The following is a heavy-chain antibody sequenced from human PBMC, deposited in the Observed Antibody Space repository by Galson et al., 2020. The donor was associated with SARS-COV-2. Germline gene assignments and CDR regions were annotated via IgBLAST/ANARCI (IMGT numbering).Heavy chain of an antibody. Sequence: SETLSLTCTVSGGSISDYYWSWIRRPPGKGLEWMGRIYSSGSTNYNPSLKSQVTMSVDTSKNHFSLRLTSVTAGDTAVYYWARDGVQQVLFDYFYYGMDVWGQGTTVTVSS. D-gene: IGHD2-2*01. J-gene: IGHJ6*02. CDR3: ARDGVQQVLFDYFYYGMDV. CDR2: IYSSGST. V-gene: IGHV4-4*07. CDR1: GGSISDYY.